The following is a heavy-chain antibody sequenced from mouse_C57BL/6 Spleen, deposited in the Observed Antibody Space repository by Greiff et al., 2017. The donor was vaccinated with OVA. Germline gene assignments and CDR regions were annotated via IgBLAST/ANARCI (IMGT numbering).Heavy chain of an antibody. Sequence: QVQLQQPGAELVRPGTSVKLSCKASGYTFTSYWMHWVKQRPGQGLEWIGVIDPSDSYTNYNQKFKGKATLTVDTSSSTAYMQLSSLTSEDSAVYYCARSPDWGQGTTLTVSS. CDR3: ARSPD. V-gene: IGHV1-59*01. J-gene: IGHJ2*01. CDR2: IDPSDSYT. CDR1: GYTFTSYW.